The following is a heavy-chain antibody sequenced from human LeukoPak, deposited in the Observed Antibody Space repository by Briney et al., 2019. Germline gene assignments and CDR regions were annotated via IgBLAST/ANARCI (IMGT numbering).Heavy chain of an antibody. V-gene: IGHV3-7*01. CDR1: GFTFSKYW. CDR3: ARDFRYSGSYHHWFDP. D-gene: IGHD1-26*01. CDR2: IKEDGSEI. J-gene: IGHJ5*02. Sequence: GGSLRVSCAASGFTFSKYWLSWVRQAPGKGLEWVANIKEDGSEIYYVDSVKGRFTISRDNAKNSLYLQMNSLRAEDTAVYYCARDFRYSGSYHHWFDPWGQGTLVTVSS.